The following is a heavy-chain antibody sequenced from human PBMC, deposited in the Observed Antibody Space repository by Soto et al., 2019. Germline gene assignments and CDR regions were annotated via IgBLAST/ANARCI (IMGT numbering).Heavy chain of an antibody. CDR2: IYYSGST. CDR1: GGSIRSYY. Sequence: SETLSLTSAASGGSIRSYYWSGIWQPPGKGLEWIGYIYYSGSTNYNPSLKSRVTISADTSNNQFSLKLGSVIAADTAVYFCARHGTPTSAAGMWGQGTLVTVSS. J-gene: IGHJ4*02. D-gene: IGHD6-13*01. V-gene: IGHV4-59*08. CDR3: ARHGTPTSAAGM.